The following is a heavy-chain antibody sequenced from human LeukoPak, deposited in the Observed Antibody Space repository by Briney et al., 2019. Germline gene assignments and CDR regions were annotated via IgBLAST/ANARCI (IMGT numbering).Heavy chain of an antibody. CDR2: IYYTGSA. J-gene: IGHJ4*02. CDR1: GGSIRGYY. V-gene: IGHV4-59*12. CDR3: ARQRADRIFGVVMGFGLDY. D-gene: IGHD3-3*02. Sequence: PSETLSLTCTVSGGSIRGYYWSWIRLPPGKGLEWIGYIYYTGSANYNPSFKSRVTMSVDTSKNQFSLKLSSVTAADTAVYYCARQRADRIFGVVMGFGLDYWGRGTLVTVSS.